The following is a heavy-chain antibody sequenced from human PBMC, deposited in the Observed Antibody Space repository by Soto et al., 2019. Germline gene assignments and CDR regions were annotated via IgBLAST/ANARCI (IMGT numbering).Heavy chain of an antibody. V-gene: IGHV3-33*01. CDR1: GFTFSSYG. CDR3: ARGGIAVAGGDAFDI. CDR2: IWYDGSNK. Sequence: GGSLRLSCAASGFTFSSYGMHWVRQAPGKGLEWVAVIWYDGSNKYYADSVKGRFTISRDNSKNTLYLQMNSLRAEDTAVYYCARGGIAVAGGDAFDIWGQGTMVTVSS. D-gene: IGHD6-19*01. J-gene: IGHJ3*02.